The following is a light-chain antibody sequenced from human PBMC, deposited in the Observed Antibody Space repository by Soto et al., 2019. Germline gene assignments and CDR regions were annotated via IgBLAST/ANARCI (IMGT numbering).Light chain of an antibody. CDR2: EVN. Sequence: QSALTQPPSASGSPGQSVTISCTGTNSDVGGYNYVSWYRQHPGKAPKLMIYEVNKRPSGVPDRFSGSKSGNTASLTVSGLQAEDEADYYCSSYAGNNILLFGGGTKVTVL. CDR1: NSDVGGYNY. V-gene: IGLV2-8*01. CDR3: SSYAGNNILL. J-gene: IGLJ3*02.